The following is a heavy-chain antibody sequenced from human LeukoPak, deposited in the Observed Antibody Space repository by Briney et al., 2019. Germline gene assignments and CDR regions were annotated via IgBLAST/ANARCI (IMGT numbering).Heavy chain of an antibody. CDR1: GFTFSSYE. D-gene: IGHD6-19*01. Sequence: GGSLRLSCAASGFTFSSYEMNWVRQSPGKGLEWVSYISSGSTIYDADSVKGRFTISRDNAKNSLYLQMNSLRAEDTAVYYCARESIAVAGAPFDYWGQGTLVTVSS. J-gene: IGHJ4*02. CDR3: ARESIAVAGAPFDY. CDR2: ISSGSTI. V-gene: IGHV3-48*03.